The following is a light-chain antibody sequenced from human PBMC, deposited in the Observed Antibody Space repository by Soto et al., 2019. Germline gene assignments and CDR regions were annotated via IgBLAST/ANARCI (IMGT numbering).Light chain of an antibody. CDR2: EVS. J-gene: IGLJ3*02. CDR3: SSYTSSTTWV. V-gene: IGLV2-14*01. CDR1: SSDVGAYNY. Sequence: QSVLTQPASVSGSPGQSITISCTGTSSDVGAYNYVSWYQQHPGKAPKLMIYEVSYRPSGVSDRFSGSRSGNTASLTISGLQAEDESDYYCSSYTSSTTWVFGGGTQLTLL.